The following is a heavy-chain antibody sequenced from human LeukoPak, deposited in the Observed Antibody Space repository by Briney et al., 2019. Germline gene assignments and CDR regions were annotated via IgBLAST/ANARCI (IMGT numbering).Heavy chain of an antibody. Sequence: GESLKISCKGSGYSFTSYWISWVRQMPGKGLEWMGRIDPSDSYTNYSPSFQGHVTISADKSISTAYLQWSSLKASDTAMYYCASYPLPNCSGGSCYNWDQGTLVTVSS. CDR2: IDPSDSYT. V-gene: IGHV5-10-1*01. CDR3: ASYPLPNCSGGSCYN. J-gene: IGHJ4*02. CDR1: GYSFTSYW. D-gene: IGHD2-15*01.